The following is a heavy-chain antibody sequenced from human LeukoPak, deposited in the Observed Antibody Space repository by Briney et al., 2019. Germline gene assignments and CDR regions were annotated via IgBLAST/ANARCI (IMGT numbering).Heavy chain of an antibody. Sequence: GESLKISCKGSGYSFTSYWIGWVRQMPGKGLEWMGIIYPGDSDTRYSPSFQGQVTISADKSISTAYLQWSSLKASDTAMYYCARHSHGEYSSGPMDYWGQGILVTVSS. CDR3: ARHSHGEYSSGPMDY. V-gene: IGHV5-51*01. CDR2: IYPGDSDT. CDR1: GYSFTSYW. D-gene: IGHD6-19*01. J-gene: IGHJ4*02.